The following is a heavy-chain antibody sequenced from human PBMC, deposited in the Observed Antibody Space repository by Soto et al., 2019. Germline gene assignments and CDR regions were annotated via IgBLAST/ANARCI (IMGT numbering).Heavy chain of an antibody. CDR1: GFTVSSNY. CDR3: ARDRGYYDSSGYSPDAFDI. Sequence: GGSLRLSCAASGFTVSSNYMSWVRQAPGKGLEWVSVIYSGGSTYYADSVKGRFTISRDNSKNTLYLQMNSLRAEDTAVYYCARDRGYYDSSGYSPDAFDIWGQGTMVTVSS. V-gene: IGHV3-53*01. J-gene: IGHJ3*02. CDR2: IYSGGST. D-gene: IGHD3-22*01.